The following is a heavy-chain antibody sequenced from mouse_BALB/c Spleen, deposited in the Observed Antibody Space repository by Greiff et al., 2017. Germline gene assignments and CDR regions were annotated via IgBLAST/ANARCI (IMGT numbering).Heavy chain of an antibody. CDR1: GYAFTNYL. D-gene: IGHD1-1*01. Sequence: VQLQQSGAELVRPGTSVKVSCKASGYAFTNYLIEWVKQRPGQGLEWIGVINPGSGGTNYNEKFKGKATLTADKSSSTAYMQLSSLTSDDSAVYFCATRDDSGYTRYAMDYWGQGTSVTVSS. J-gene: IGHJ4*01. V-gene: IGHV1-54*03. CDR2: INPGSGGT. CDR3: ATRDDSGYTRYAMDY.